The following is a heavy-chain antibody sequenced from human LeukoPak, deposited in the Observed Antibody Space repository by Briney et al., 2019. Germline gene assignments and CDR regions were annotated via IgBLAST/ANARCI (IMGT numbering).Heavy chain of an antibody. CDR2: ISSSSSYI. Sequence: NPGGSLRLSCAASGFTFSSYSMNWVRQAPGKGLEWVSSISSSSSYIYYADSVKGRFTISRDNAKSSVYLQMDSLRADDTGTYCCTTSNRFWGRSDSWGQGTLVTVSS. CDR3: TTSNRFWGRSDS. D-gene: IGHD3-16*01. V-gene: IGHV3-21*01. J-gene: IGHJ4*02. CDR1: GFTFSSYS.